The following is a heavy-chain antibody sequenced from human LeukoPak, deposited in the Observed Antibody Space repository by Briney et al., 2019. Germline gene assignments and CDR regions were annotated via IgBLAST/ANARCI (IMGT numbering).Heavy chain of an antibody. CDR1: GFIFSSYW. V-gene: IGHV3-7*04. D-gene: IGHD4-17*01. Sequence: GGSLRLSCAASGFIFSSYWMSWVRQAPGKGLEWVANIKQGGTEKYYVDSVKGRFTISRDNAKNSLYLQTNSLRVEDTAVYYCARVRGDYWFDFWGQGTLVIVSS. CDR3: ARVRGDYWFDF. CDR2: IKQGGTEK. J-gene: IGHJ4*02.